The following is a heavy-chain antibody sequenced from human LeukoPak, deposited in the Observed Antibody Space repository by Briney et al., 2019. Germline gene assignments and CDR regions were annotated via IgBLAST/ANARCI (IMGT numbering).Heavy chain of an antibody. Sequence: PSQTLSLTCAVSGGSISRGDYSWSSIRQPPAKSLERIGYIYHSGRTHYNPSLKSRVTISIDRSQNQFSLKVSSVTAADTAVYYCARDLLWFGEAYFDYWGQGTLVTVSS. V-gene: IGHV4-30-2*01. CDR2: IYHSGRT. J-gene: IGHJ4*02. CDR1: GGSISRGDYS. CDR3: ARDLLWFGEAYFDY. D-gene: IGHD3-10*01.